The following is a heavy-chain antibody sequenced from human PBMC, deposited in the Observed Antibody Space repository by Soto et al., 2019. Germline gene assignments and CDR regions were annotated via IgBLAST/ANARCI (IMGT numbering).Heavy chain of an antibody. D-gene: IGHD1-7*01. CDR1: GFPFRSNG. Sequence: EVQLLESGGGWVKPGGSLTLSCEASGFPFRSNGMTWARRAQGKGLEWVSFSSATGSGRYYADSVKGRFTISRDNSKNTLYLQMSSLRADDTAVYYCAKDRRAGGNYGFYSDFWGQGALVIVSS. J-gene: IGHJ4*02. CDR2: SSATGSGR. V-gene: IGHV3-23*01. CDR3: AKDRRAGGNYGFYSDF.